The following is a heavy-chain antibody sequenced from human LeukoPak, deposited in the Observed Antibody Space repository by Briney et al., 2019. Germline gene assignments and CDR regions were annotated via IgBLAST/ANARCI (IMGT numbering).Heavy chain of an antibody. CDR3: AREYDSSGQLPDY. J-gene: IGHJ4*02. CDR1: GFTFSSYG. V-gene: IGHV3-33*01. Sequence: GGSLRLSCAASGFTFSSYGVHWVRQAPGKGLEWVAVIWYDGSNKYYADSVKGRFTISRDNSKNTLYLQMNSLRAEDTAVYYCAREYDSSGQLPDYWGQGTLVTVSS. CDR2: IWYDGSNK. D-gene: IGHD3-22*01.